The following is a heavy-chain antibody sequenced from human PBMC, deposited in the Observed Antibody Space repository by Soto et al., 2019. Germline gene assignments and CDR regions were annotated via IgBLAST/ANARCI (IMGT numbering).Heavy chain of an antibody. Sequence: DVQLLESGGGFVQPGGSLRLSCAASGFSFSTYGVTWVRQAPGKGLEWVSQISGSGGSTYHADSVKGRFSISRDKSKNTVYLQMNSLRAEDTAVYYCAKDAGSTEYFFASWGQGTLVSVSS. J-gene: IGHJ4*02. CDR1: GFSFSTYG. V-gene: IGHV3-23*01. CDR3: AKDAGSTEYFFAS. CDR2: ISGSGGST.